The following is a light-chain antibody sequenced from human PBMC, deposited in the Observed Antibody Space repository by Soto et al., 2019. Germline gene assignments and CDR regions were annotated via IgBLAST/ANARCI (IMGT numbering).Light chain of an antibody. CDR1: QSVGSY. J-gene: IGKJ1*01. CDR3: QQYGSSSWT. Sequence: EIVLIQSPATLSLSPGERATLSCRASQSVGSYLAWYQHKPGQAPRLLIYRASSRATGIPDRFSGSGSGTDFTLTISRLEPEDFAVYYCQQYGSSSWTFGLGTKVDIK. V-gene: IGKV3-20*01. CDR2: RAS.